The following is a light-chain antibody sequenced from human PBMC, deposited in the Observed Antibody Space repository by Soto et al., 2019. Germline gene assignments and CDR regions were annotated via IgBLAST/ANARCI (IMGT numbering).Light chain of an antibody. V-gene: IGKV1-39*01. J-gene: IGKJ4*01. CDR2: AAS. CDR3: QQRYGTPLT. CDR1: QSISNY. Sequence: DMEMTQSPSSLSASVGDRVTITCRASQSISNYLNWYQHKPGKVPKLLIYAASSLQSGVPTRFSGSGSGTEFTLTINSLQPEDFATYYCQQRYGTPLTFGGGTKIEIK.